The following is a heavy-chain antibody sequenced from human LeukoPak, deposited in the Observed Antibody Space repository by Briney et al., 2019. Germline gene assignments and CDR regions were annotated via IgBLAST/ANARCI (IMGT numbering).Heavy chain of an antibody. J-gene: IGHJ4*02. CDR3: ARSWAGMYYPFYYFDY. V-gene: IGHV4-38-2*02. CDR2: INHRGTT. D-gene: IGHD1-26*01. Sequence: SETLSLTCTVSGYSISSGYYWGWIRQPPGKGLEWIAEINHRGTTHYNPSFKSRVNISADTSKNQFSLHLDSVTAADTAVYYCARSWAGMYYPFYYFDYWGQGTLVSVSS. CDR1: GYSISSGYY.